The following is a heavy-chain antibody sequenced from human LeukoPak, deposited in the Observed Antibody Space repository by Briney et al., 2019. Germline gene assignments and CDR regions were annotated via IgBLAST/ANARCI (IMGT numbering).Heavy chain of an antibody. D-gene: IGHD1-26*01. J-gene: IGHJ6*04. CDR3: AREIRLGPYYYYGMDV. CDR1: GLTFSSYA. V-gene: IGHV3-30*04. CDR2: ISYDGSNK. Sequence: GGSLRLSCAASGLTFSSYAMHWVRQAPGKGLEWVAVISYDGSNKYYADSVKGRFTISRDNSKNTLYLQMNSLRAEDTAVYYCAREIRLGPYYYYGMDVWGNGTTVTVSS.